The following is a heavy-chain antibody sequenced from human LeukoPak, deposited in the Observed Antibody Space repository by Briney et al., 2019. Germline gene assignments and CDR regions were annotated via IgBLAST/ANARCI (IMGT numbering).Heavy chain of an antibody. D-gene: IGHD6-19*01. V-gene: IGHV1-69*05. J-gene: IGHJ6*03. CDR3: AREVIAVAGGYYYMDV. CDR1: GGTFSSYA. Sequence: SVKVSCKASGGTFSSYAISWVRQAPGQGLEWMGGIIPIFGTANYAQKFQGRVTMTRDMSTSTVYMEPSSLRSEDTAVYYCAREVIAVAGGYYYMDVWGKGTTVTASS. CDR2: IIPIFGTA.